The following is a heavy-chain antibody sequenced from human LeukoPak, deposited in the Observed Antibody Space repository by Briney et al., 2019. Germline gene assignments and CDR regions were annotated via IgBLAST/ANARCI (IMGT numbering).Heavy chain of an antibody. Sequence: ASVKVSCKASGYTFTGYYMHWVRQAPGQGLEWMGWINPNSGGTNYAQKFQGRVTMTRDTSISTAYMELSRLRSDDTAVYYCARGLFFGGYNSPCWGQGTLVTVSS. CDR1: GYTFTGYY. V-gene: IGHV1-2*02. CDR2: INPNSGGT. D-gene: IGHD5-24*01. CDR3: ARGLFFGGYNSPC. J-gene: IGHJ4*02.